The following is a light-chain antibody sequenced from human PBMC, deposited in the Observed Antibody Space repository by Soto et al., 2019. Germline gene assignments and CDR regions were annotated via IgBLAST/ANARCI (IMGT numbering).Light chain of an antibody. J-gene: IGKJ5*01. Sequence: DDKMSHSPSTVSASKRDRVTITCRASQSISSWLAWYQQKPGKAPKLLIYAASTLQSGVPSRFSGSGSGTDFTLTISCLQSEDFATYYCQQYYSYPITFGQRTRL. CDR1: QSISSW. CDR3: QQYYSYPIT. V-gene: IGKV1-5*01. CDR2: AAS.